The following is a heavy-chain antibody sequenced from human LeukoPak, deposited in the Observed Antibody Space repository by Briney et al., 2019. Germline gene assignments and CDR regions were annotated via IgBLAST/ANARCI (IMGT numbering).Heavy chain of an antibody. CDR2: INHSGST. D-gene: IGHD6-19*01. CDR1: GGSFSGYY. CDR3: AGGIAVAGPPGY. Sequence: SETLSLTCAVYGGSFSGYYWSWIRQPPGKGLEWIGEINHSGSTNYNPSLKSRVTISVDTSKNQFSLKLSSVTAADTAVYYCAGGIAVAGPPGYWGQGTLVTVSS. V-gene: IGHV4-34*01. J-gene: IGHJ4*02.